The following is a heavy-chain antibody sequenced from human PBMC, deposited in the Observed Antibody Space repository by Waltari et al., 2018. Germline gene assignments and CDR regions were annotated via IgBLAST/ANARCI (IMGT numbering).Heavy chain of an antibody. J-gene: IGHJ5*02. CDR1: GFTLRIYW. V-gene: IGHV3-74*01. CDR3: ARSDWFDP. Sequence: EVQLVESGGGLVQPGGSLRLSCAASGFTLRIYWMHWVRQAPGKGLVWVSLMNGDGGDIYYADSVKGRFIISRDNAKNTLYLQMNILRDDDTALYYCARSDWFDPWGQGTLVTVSS. CDR2: MNGDGGDI.